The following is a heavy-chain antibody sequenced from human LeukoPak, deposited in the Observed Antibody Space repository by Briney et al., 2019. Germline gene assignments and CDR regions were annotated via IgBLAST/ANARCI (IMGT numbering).Heavy chain of an antibody. CDR2: ISSGGSPI. D-gene: IGHD3/OR15-3a*01. V-gene: IGHV3-48*04. J-gene: IGHJ5*02. CDR3: TYLRTPYYNDKWVDP. Sequence: GGSLRLSCAVSGFTITSWSMNWVRQAPGKGLEWLSYISSGGSPIYYADSVKGRFIISRDDAKNLVYLQMNSLRAEDTAVYYCTYLRTPYYNDKWVDPWGQGALVTVSS. CDR1: GFTITSWS.